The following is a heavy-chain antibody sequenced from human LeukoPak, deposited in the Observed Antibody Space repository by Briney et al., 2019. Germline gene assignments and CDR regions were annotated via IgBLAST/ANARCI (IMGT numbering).Heavy chain of an antibody. CDR1: GFSFRNYV. CDR3: ARTNERYSNYNLFDY. Sequence: PGRSPGLSCAASGFSFRNYVMHWVRQAPGKGLEWVAVIWNDGGNKSYADSVKGRFTISRDNSMYALFLQMNSLRAEDTAVYYCARTNERYSNYNLFDYWGRGTRVTVSS. V-gene: IGHV3-33*01. CDR2: IWNDGGNK. D-gene: IGHD4-11*01. J-gene: IGHJ4*02.